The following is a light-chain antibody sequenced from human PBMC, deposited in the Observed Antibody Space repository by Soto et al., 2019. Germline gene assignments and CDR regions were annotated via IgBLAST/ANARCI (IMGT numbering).Light chain of an antibody. Sequence: QSVLTQPPSASGTPGQMVTISCSGSSSNIGSNTVNWYQQLPGMAPKLLIYNNSQRPSGVPDRFSGSKSGTSASLAISALQSEDEADYYCAAWDDSLRGLEFGGGTKLTVL. J-gene: IGLJ2*01. CDR2: NNS. CDR3: AAWDDSLRGLE. V-gene: IGLV1-44*01. CDR1: SSNIGSNT.